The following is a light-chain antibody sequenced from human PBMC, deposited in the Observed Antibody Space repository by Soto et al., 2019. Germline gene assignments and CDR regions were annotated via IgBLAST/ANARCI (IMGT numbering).Light chain of an antibody. V-gene: IGKV1-5*01. J-gene: IGKJ1*01. CDR2: DAS. CDR1: QSISNW. CDR3: QHYNSFSLT. Sequence: DIQMTQSPSTLSASVRDRVTITCRASQSISNWLAWYQQKPGKAPKLLIYDASTLEGGVPSRFRGSGSGTEFTLTINNLQTDDFATYYCQHYNSFSLTFGPGTKVDIK.